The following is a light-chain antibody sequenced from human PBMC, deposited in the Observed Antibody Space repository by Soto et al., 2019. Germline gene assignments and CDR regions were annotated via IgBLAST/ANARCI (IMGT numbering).Light chain of an antibody. Sequence: QSVLTQPASVSGSPGQSITISCTGTSRDIGYYNFVSWYQQHPGKAPKLMIYDVSNRPSGVSNRFSASKSGNTASLTISGLQAEDEADYYCSSYTGSSTVVFGGGTKLTVL. J-gene: IGLJ2*01. CDR3: SSYTGSSTVV. CDR2: DVS. V-gene: IGLV2-14*03. CDR1: SRDIGYYNF.